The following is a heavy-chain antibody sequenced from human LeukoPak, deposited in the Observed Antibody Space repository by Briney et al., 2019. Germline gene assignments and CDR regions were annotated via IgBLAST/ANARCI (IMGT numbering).Heavy chain of an antibody. CDR1: GGSISSTIYY. CDR3: VEMATRWYFDY. V-gene: IGHV4-39*01. D-gene: IGHD5-24*01. J-gene: IGHJ4*02. Sequence: SETLSLACTVSGGSISSTIYYWGWIRQPPGKGLEWTGSIYYSGSTYYNPSLKSRVTMSVDTSKNQFSLKLSSVTAADTAVYYCVEMATRWYFDYWGQGTLATVSS. CDR2: IYYSGST.